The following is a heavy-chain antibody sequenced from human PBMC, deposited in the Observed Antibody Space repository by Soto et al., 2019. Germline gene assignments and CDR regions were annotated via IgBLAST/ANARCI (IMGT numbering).Heavy chain of an antibody. V-gene: IGHV4-34*01. J-gene: IGHJ6*02. Sequence: LSLTCAVYGGSFSGYYWSWTRQPPGKGLEWIGEINHSGSTNYNPSLKSRVTISVDTSKNQFSLKLSSVTAADTAVYYCAGTGYYYYYYGMDVWGQGTTVTVSS. CDR2: INHSGST. CDR3: AGTGYYYYYYGMDV. D-gene: IGHD2-15*01. CDR1: GGSFSGYY.